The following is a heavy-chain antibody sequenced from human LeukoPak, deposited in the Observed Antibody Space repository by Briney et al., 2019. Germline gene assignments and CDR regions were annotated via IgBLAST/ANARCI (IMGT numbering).Heavy chain of an antibody. CDR3: AKDAHCSSTSCYTPRYYFDY. J-gene: IGHJ4*02. Sequence: GGSLRLSCAASGFTFSSYGMHWVRQAPGKGLEWVAVISYDGSNKYYADSVKGRFTISRDNSKNTLYLQMNSLRAEDTAVYYCAKDAHCSSTSCYTPRYYFDYWGQGTLVTVSS. CDR2: ISYDGSNK. CDR1: GFTFSSYG. V-gene: IGHV3-30*18. D-gene: IGHD2-2*02.